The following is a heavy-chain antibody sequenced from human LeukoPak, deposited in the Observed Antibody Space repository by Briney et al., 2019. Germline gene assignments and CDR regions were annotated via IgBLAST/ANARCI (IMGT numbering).Heavy chain of an antibody. J-gene: IGHJ4*02. Sequence: GGSLRLSCAASGFTFRNYWMGWVRQAPGKGLEWVSVIYSGGSTYYADSVKGRFTISRDNSKNTLYLQMNSLRAEDTAVYYCARSGPYGDYVDYWGQGTLVTVSS. V-gene: IGHV3-66*01. CDR1: GFTFRNYW. CDR2: IYSGGST. D-gene: IGHD4-17*01. CDR3: ARSGPYGDYVDY.